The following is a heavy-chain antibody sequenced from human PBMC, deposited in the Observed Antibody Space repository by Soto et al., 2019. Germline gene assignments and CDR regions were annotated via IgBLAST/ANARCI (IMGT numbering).Heavy chain of an antibody. CDR1: GYMFTSEG. Sequence: QAQLVQSGGEVKKPGASVKVSCKASGYMFTSEGISWVRQAPGQGLEWMGRISAYNGNTDYTQKFRGRVTLTTDTSTSTAYMELRSLRSDDTAVYYCARDAFCGGAPGCGGMDVWGQGTTVTVSS. D-gene: IGHD2-21*01. CDR3: ARDAFCGGAPGCGGMDV. CDR2: ISAYNGNT. V-gene: IGHV1-18*01. J-gene: IGHJ6*02.